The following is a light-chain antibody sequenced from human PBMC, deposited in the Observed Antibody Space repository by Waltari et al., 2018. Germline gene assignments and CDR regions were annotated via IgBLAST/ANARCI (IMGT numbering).Light chain of an antibody. CDR2: DVS. CDR3: SSYAGSNNVV. J-gene: IGLJ2*01. V-gene: IGLV2-8*01. Sequence: QSALTQPPSASGSPGQSVTISCTGTSSDVGRYNYVSWYQQHPGNAPKLMIYDVSKRPSGVPARLSGSKSCNTASLTVSDLQAEDEADYYCSSYAGSNNVVFGGGTKLTVL. CDR1: SSDVGRYNY.